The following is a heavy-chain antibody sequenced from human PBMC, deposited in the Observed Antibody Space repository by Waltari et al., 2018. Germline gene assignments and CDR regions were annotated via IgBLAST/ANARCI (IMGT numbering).Heavy chain of an antibody. V-gene: IGHV3-73*01. J-gene: IGHJ4*02. CDR2: SRNNANKYAT. D-gene: IGHD2-2*01. Sequence: EVPLVDSGGGLVQPGGSLRLSCVASGLPFLGSSLHWVSQASGKGLEWVGRSRNNANKYATAYGASVKGRFTISRDDSKNTAYLQMNSLETEDTAVYYCQSLAIGMPAGYWGQGTLVTVSS. CDR3: QSLAIGMPAGY. CDR1: GLPFLGSS.